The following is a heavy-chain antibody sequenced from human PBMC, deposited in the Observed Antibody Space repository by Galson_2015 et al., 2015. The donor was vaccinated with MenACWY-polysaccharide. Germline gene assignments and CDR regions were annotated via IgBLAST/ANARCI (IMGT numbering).Heavy chain of an antibody. CDR2: IIPVFETS. Sequence: SVKVSCKASGGSFSSFGVSWVRQAPGQGLEWMGGIIPVFETSTYAQKFQGRVTISADKSTTTTFMEATSLTSEDTAGYYCARVPFRELTMVRGPLDYWGQGTPVTVSS. D-gene: IGHD3-10*01. CDR3: ARVPFRELTMVRGPLDY. V-gene: IGHV1-69*06. J-gene: IGHJ4*02. CDR1: GGSFSSFG.